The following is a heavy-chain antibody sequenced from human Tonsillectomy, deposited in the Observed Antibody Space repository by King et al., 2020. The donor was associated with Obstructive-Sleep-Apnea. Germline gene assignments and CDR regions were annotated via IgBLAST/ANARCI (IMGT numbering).Heavy chain of an antibody. CDR1: GFTFSSYA. CDR3: ARDATTVTPYYYYGMDV. Sequence: VQLVESGGGVVQPGRSLRLSCAASGFTFSSYAMHWVRRAPGKGLEWVAVISYDGSNKYYADSVKGRFTISRDNSKNTLYLQMNSLRAEDTAVYYCARDATTVTPYYYYGMDVWGQGTTVTVSS. J-gene: IGHJ6*02. D-gene: IGHD4-17*01. CDR2: ISYDGSNK. V-gene: IGHV3-30-3*01.